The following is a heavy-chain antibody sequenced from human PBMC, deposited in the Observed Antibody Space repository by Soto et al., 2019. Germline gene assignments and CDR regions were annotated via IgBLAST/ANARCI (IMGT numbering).Heavy chain of an antibody. Sequence: QVHLEESGGGLVKPGGSLRLSCTASGFIFSDYYMSWIRQAPGKGLEWVSDISNSGRITHHADSVEGRFTISRDNAKDPLYLQMNSLKPEDSAIYYGATDHGGGGLTLEYWGQGTLVTVSS. J-gene: IGHJ4*02. V-gene: IGHV3-11*01. D-gene: IGHD3-16*01. CDR3: ATDHGGGGLTLEY. CDR1: GFIFSDYY. CDR2: ISNSGRIT.